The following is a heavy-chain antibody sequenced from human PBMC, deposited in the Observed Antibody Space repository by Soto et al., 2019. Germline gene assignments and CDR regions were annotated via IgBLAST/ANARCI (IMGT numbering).Heavy chain of an antibody. CDR2: MNPNSGNT. V-gene: IGHV1-8*01. CDR1: GYTFTSYD. D-gene: IGHD2-15*01. J-gene: IGHJ3*02. Sequence: ASVKVSCKASGYTFTSYDINWVRQATGQGLEWMGWMNPNSGNTGYAQKFQGRVTMTRNTSISTAYMELSSLRSEDTAVYYCARGLGYCRGGSCYPGAFAIWGKGTLVTV. CDR3: ARGLGYCRGGSCYPGAFAI.